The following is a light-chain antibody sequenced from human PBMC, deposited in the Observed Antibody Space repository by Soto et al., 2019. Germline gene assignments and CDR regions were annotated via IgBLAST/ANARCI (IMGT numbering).Light chain of an antibody. Sequence: DIQVTHSPSTLSASVGARSTIAWEASQSIGTWLAWYQQKPEKAPKLLIFDASTLESGVPSRFSGSGSGTDFTLTISSLQPDDFATYYCQQYSDSSGAFGQGTKVDI. J-gene: IGKJ1*01. CDR3: QQYSDSSGA. V-gene: IGKV1-5*01. CDR2: DAS. CDR1: QSIGTW.